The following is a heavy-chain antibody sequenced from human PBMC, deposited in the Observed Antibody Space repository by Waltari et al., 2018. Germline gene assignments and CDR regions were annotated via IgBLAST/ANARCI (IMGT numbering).Heavy chain of an antibody. CDR3: ARGKSAMVRGVDAFDI. CDR2: IIPSLGIA. V-gene: IGHV1-69*04. CDR1: GGTFSSYA. J-gene: IGHJ3*02. D-gene: IGHD3-10*01. Sequence: QVQLVQSGAEVKKPGSSVKVSCKASGGTFSSYAISWVRQAPGQGLEWKARIIPSLGIANNAQKLQGRVTITADKSTSTAYVELSSLRSEDTAVYYCARGKSAMVRGVDAFDIWGQGTMVTVSS.